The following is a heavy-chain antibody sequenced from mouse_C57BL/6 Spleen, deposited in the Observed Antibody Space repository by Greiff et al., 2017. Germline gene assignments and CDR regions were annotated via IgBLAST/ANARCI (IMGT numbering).Heavy chain of an antibody. Sequence: VKLMESGAELARPGASVKLSCKASGYTFTSYGISWVKQRTGQGLEWIGEIYPRSGNTYYNEKFKGKATLTADKSSSTAYMELRSLTSEDSAVYFCAREGITTGDWYFDVWGTGTTVTVSS. CDR3: AREGITTGDWYFDV. J-gene: IGHJ1*03. V-gene: IGHV1-81*01. CDR2: IYPRSGNT. D-gene: IGHD1-1*01. CDR1: GYTFTSYG.